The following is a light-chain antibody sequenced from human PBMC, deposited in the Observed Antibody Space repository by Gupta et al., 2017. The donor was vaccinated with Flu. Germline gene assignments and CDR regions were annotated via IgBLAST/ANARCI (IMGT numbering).Light chain of an antibody. CDR3: QQLRSWPQIT. CDR2: DAA. V-gene: IGKV3-11*01. J-gene: IGKJ5*01. CDR1: QSIQNY. Sequence: ATLSLSPGERATLSCRASQSIQNYLAWYQQKPGQPPRLLIYDAAARDSGIPARFSGSGSGTDFTLTITSLEPDDFAFYYCQQLRSWPQITFGQGTRLEIK.